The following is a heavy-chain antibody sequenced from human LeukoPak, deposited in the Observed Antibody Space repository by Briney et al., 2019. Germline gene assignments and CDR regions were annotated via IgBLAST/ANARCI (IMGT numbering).Heavy chain of an antibody. Sequence: SETLSLTCTVSGGSISSSSYYWGWIRQPPGKGLEWIGSIYYSGSTYYNPSLKSRVTISVDTSKSQFSLKLSSVTAADTAVYYCAITSGYSVDYWGQGTLVTVSS. CDR1: GGSISSSSYY. CDR3: AITSGYSVDY. J-gene: IGHJ4*02. D-gene: IGHD3-22*01. CDR2: IYYSGST. V-gene: IGHV4-39*01.